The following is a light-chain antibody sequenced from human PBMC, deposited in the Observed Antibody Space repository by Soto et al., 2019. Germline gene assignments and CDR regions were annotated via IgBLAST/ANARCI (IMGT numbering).Light chain of an antibody. CDR2: EVS. J-gene: IGLJ2*01. Sequence: QSALTQPASVSGSPGQSITISCTGTSSDVGGYNCVSWYQQYPGKAPKLMIYEVSNRPSGVSNRFSGSKSGDTASLTISGLQADDEADYYCNSCTGNTTVVFGGGTKLTVL. V-gene: IGLV2-14*01. CDR3: NSCTGNTTVV. CDR1: SSDVGGYNC.